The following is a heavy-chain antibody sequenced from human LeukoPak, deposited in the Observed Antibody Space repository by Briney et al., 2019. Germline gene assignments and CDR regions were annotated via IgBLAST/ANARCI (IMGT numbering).Heavy chain of an antibody. Sequence: GGSLRLSCAASGFTFSSYSMNWVRQAPGKGLEWVSSISSSSSYIYYADSVKGRFTMSRDNAKNSLYLQMNSLRAEDTAVYYCARGSIAARPGDYWGQGTLVTVSS. CDR1: GFTFSSYS. CDR3: ARGSIAARPGDY. J-gene: IGHJ4*02. D-gene: IGHD6-6*01. CDR2: ISSSSSYI. V-gene: IGHV3-21*01.